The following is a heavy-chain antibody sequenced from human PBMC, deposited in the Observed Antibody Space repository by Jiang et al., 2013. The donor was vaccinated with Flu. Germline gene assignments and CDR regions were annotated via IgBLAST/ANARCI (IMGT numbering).Heavy chain of an antibody. CDR2: IIPIFGTA. CDR3: ARIAGYCSGGSCYPDFHTHAFDI. V-gene: IGHV1-69*01. J-gene: IGHJ3*02. D-gene: IGHD2-15*01. CDR1: GGTFSSYA. Sequence: GAEVKKPGSSVKVSCKASGGTFSSYAISWVRQAPGQGLEWMGGIIPIFGTANYAQKFQGRVTITADESTSTAYMELSSLRSEDTAVYYCARIAGYCSGGSCYPDFHTHAFDIWGQGTMVTVSS.